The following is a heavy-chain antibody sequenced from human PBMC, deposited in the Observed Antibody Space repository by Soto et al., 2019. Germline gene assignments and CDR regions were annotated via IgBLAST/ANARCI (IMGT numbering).Heavy chain of an antibody. Sequence: GGSLRLSCAASGFTFSSYAMSWVRQAPGKGLEWVSDISGSGGSTYYADSVKGRFTISRDNSKNTLYLQMNSLRAEDTDVYYCAIGTGPFDYWGQGTMVTVYS. J-gene: IGHJ4*02. CDR1: GFTFSSYA. CDR3: AIGTGPFDY. CDR2: ISGSGGST. D-gene: IGHD7-27*01. V-gene: IGHV3-23*01.